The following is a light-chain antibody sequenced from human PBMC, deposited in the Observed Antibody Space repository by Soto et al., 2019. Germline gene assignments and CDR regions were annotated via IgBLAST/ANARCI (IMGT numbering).Light chain of an antibody. CDR2: KAS. Sequence: DIQMTPSPSPLSASVGDRVTITCRASQSISSWLAWYQQKPGKAPKLLIYKASSLERGVPSRFSGSGSGTEFTLTISSLQPDDFATYYCQQYNSYPWTCGQGPKVEIK. V-gene: IGKV1-5*03. CDR1: QSISSW. J-gene: IGKJ1*01. CDR3: QQYNSYPWT.